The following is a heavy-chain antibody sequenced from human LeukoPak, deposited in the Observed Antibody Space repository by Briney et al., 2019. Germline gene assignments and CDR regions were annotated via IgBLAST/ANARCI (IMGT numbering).Heavy chain of an antibody. CDR2: IIPIFGTA. Sequence: ASVKISCKASGGTFSSYAISWVRQAPGQGLEWMGGIIPIFGTANYAQKFQGRVTITTDESTSTAYMELSSLRSEDTAVYYCARDEGYDFWSLHYWGQGTLVTVSS. CDR3: ARDEGYDFWSLHY. D-gene: IGHD3-3*01. V-gene: IGHV1-69*05. J-gene: IGHJ4*02. CDR1: GGTFSSYA.